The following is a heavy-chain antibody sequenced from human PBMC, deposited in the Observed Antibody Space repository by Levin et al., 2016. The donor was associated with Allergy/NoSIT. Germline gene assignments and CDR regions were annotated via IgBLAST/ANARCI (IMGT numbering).Heavy chain of an antibody. J-gene: IGHJ4*02. CDR2: ISDSGGTT. CDR3: AKGRLNRSNYLGHIDY. D-gene: IGHD4-11*01. CDR1: GFTFSSFA. V-gene: IGHV3-23*01. Sequence: GESLKISCAASGFTFSSFAMTWVRQAPGKGLEWVSVISDSGGTTSYADSVKGRFTISRDNSKNTLYLQMNSLRAEDTAMYYCAKGRLNRSNYLGHIDYWGQGTLVTVSS.